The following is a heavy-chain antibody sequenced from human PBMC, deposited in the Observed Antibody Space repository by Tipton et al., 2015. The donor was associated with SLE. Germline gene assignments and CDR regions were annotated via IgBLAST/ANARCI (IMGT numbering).Heavy chain of an antibody. CDR3: VYPWLLLGAFDI. Sequence: SLRLSCAASGFTFSTYAMSWVRQAPGKGLEWVSAISGSGSATYYADSVKSRFTISRDNSNTTLYLQMNSLRAEDTALYYCVYPWLLLGAFDIWGQGTMVTVSS. D-gene: IGHD6-19*01. CDR1: GFTFSTYA. CDR2: ISGSGSAT. J-gene: IGHJ3*02. V-gene: IGHV3-23*01.